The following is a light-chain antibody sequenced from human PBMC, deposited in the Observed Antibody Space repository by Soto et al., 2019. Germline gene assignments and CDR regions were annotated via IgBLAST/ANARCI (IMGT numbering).Light chain of an antibody. V-gene: IGKV3-15*01. CDR3: QQYNNWPPGRT. CDR1: QSVGSN. CDR2: GAS. Sequence: EIVMTQSPATLSVSPGERATLSCRASQSVGSNLAWYQQKPGQAPRLLIYGASTSATGIPARFSGSGSGTELTFTISSLQSEDFEIDFCQQYNNWPPGRTFGQGTKVEIK. J-gene: IGKJ1*01.